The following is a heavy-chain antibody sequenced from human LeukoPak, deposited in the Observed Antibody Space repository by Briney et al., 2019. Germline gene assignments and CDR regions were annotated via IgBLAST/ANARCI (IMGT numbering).Heavy chain of an antibody. CDR2: INPSDNST. J-gene: IGHJ3*02. Sequence: GASVKVSCKASGYTFTSNSMHWVRQAPGQGLEWMEIINPSDNSTTYAQKFQGRVTMTSDTSTSIVYMELSSLRSEDTAVYYCARDRYYDSSKDDAFDIWGQGTMVTVSS. CDR1: GYTFTSNS. V-gene: IGHV1-46*01. CDR3: ARDRYYDSSKDDAFDI. D-gene: IGHD3-22*01.